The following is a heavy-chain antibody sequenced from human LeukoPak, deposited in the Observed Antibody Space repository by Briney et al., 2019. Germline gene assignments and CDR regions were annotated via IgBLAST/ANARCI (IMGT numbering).Heavy chain of an antibody. CDR3: ARDGGSGIDY. CDR2: IWYDGSRK. Sequence: XXEWVAVIWYDGSRKFYGDSVKGRFTVSRDTSENTMYLQMNTLRVDDTAVYYCARDGGSGIDYWGQGTLVTVSS. D-gene: IGHD3-10*01. J-gene: IGHJ4*02. V-gene: IGHV3-33*01.